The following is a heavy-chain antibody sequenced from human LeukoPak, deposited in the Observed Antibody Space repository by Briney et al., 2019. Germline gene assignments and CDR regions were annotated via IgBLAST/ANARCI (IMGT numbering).Heavy chain of an antibody. CDR2: ISSSGSTK. V-gene: IGHV3-48*03. D-gene: IGHD2-2*01. CDR3: ARDNRGRTPEIDY. Sequence: GGSLILSCAASGFTFSNYEMNWVRQAPGKGLEWVSYISSSGSTKYYADSVKGRFAISRDNAKNSLYLQMNSLRAGDTAVYYCARDNRGRTPEIDYWGQGTLVTVSS. CDR1: GFTFSNYE. J-gene: IGHJ4*02.